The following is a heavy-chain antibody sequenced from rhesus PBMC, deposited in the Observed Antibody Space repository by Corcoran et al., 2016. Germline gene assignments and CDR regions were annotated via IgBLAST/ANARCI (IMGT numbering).Heavy chain of an antibody. CDR2: TYGSTGSP. CDR1: GYSISSNY. V-gene: IGHV4S11*01. D-gene: IGHD3-16*01. Sequence: QVQLQESGPGLVKPSETLSLTCVVSGYSISSNYWSWIRQSPGKGPDWIGYTYGSTGSPTYTPSLRRRVTLSGDTSKNLFSLKLSSVTAAATAVYYCARQGAYYSGSYYYFLDYWGQGVLVTVSS. J-gene: IGHJ4*01. CDR3: ARQGAYYSGSYYYFLDY.